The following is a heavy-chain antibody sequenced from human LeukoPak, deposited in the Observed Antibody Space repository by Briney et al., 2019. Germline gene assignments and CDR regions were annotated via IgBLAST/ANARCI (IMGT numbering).Heavy chain of an antibody. Sequence: PSETLSLTCAVYGGSFSGYYWSWIRQPPGKGLEWIGEINHSGSTNYNPSLKSRVTISVDTSKNQFSLKLSSVTAADTAVYYCARDARFMVRGAIGLWGQGTLVTVSS. CDR3: ARDARFMVRGAIGL. V-gene: IGHV4-34*01. CDR2: INHSGST. D-gene: IGHD3-10*01. CDR1: GGSFSGYY. J-gene: IGHJ4*02.